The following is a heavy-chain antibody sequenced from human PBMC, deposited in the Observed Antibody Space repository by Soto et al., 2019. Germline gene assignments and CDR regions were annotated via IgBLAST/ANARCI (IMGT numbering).Heavy chain of an antibody. CDR3: AGEVRLGWVRGVIGGSGSYGMDV. D-gene: IGHD3-10*01. CDR1: GFTFSNYG. V-gene: IGHV3-23*01. Sequence: GSLRLSCAASGFTFSNYGMSWVRQAPGKGLEWVSGINSNGGSTYYADSVKGRFTISRDNSKNTPYLQMNSLRAEDTAVYYCAGEVRLGWVRGVIGGSGSYGMDVWGQGTTVTVSS. CDR2: INSNGGST. J-gene: IGHJ6*02.